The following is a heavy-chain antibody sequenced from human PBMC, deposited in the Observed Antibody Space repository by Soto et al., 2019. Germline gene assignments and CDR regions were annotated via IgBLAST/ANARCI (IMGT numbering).Heavy chain of an antibody. Sequence: PGGSLRLSCAASGFTFSSYGMNWVRQAPGKGLEWVSIVSGAGSIIYYADPVKGRFTISRDNSKNTVFLQMNSLRVEGTAVYYCAKGPAAGYFDYWGQGTLVTVSS. V-gene: IGHV3-23*01. CDR3: AKGPAAGYFDY. CDR2: VSGAGSII. J-gene: IGHJ4*02. D-gene: IGHD2-2*01. CDR1: GFTFSSYG.